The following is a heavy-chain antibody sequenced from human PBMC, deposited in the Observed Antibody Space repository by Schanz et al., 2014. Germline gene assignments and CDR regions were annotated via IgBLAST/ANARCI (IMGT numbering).Heavy chain of an antibody. CDR2: IATSSSTR. CDR3: ASGVHVSSLQKGLQF. V-gene: IGHV3-48*01. D-gene: IGHD3-10*01. Sequence: EVHLVESGGGLVQPGGSLRLSCEASGFDFNSYSMNWVRQVPGKGLEWLSYIATSSSTRHYADSVKGRVTISRDNAKNSVSLQMRRLRVEDTAVYYCASGVHVSSLQKGLQFWGRGTLVIVSS. J-gene: IGHJ1*01. CDR1: GFDFNSYS.